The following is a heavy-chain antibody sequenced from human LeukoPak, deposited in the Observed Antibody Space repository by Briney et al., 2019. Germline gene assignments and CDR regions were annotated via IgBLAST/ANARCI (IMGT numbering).Heavy chain of an antibody. CDR3: ARGTYCYGSGSYYNVMGLYGMDV. CDR1: GFTFSSYS. CDR2: ISSSSSYI. D-gene: IGHD3-10*01. Sequence: GGSLRLSCAASGFTFSSYSMNWVRQAPGKGLEWVSSISSSSSYIYYADSVKGRFTISRDNAKNSLYLQMNSLRAEDTAVYYCARGTYCYGSGSYYNVMGLYGMDVWGQGTTVTVSS. V-gene: IGHV3-21*01. J-gene: IGHJ6*02.